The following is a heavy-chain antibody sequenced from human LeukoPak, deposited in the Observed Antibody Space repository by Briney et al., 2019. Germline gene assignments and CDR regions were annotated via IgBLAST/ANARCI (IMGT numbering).Heavy chain of an antibody. CDR2: ISGSGGST. D-gene: IGHD3-22*01. CDR3: AKDSGVGYYTYYYDSSGYFPVFDY. J-gene: IGHJ4*02. V-gene: IGHV3-23*01. CDR1: GFTFSSYS. Sequence: GGSLRLSCAASGFTFSSYSMNWVRQAPGNGLEWVSAISGSGGSTYYADSVKGRFTISRDNSKNTLYLQMNSLRAEDTAVYYCAKDSGVGYYTYYYDSSGYFPVFDYWGQGTLVTVSS.